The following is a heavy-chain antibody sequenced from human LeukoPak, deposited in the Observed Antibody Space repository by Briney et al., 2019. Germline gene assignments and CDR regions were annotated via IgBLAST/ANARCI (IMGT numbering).Heavy chain of an antibody. CDR3: ASLYCSGGSCYFDY. CDR1: GGSISSYY. V-gene: IGHV4-59*01. CDR2: IYYSGNT. J-gene: IGHJ4*02. D-gene: IGHD2-15*01. Sequence: SETLSLTCTVSGGSISSYYWSWIRQPPGKGLEWIGYIYYSGNTNYNPSLKSRVTISVDTSKNQFSLKLSSVTAADTAVYYCASLYCSGGSCYFDYWGQGTLVTVSS.